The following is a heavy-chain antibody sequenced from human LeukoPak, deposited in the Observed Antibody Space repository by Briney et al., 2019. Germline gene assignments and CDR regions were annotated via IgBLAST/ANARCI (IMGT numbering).Heavy chain of an antibody. Sequence: PGGSLRLSCAASGFTFSSYAMSWVRQAPGKGLEWVSSISSSSSCIYYADSVKGRFTISRDNAKNSLYLQMNSLRAEDTAVYYCARADYGDFTFDYWGQGTLVTVSS. CDR3: ARADYGDFTFDY. V-gene: IGHV3-21*01. J-gene: IGHJ4*02. CDR1: GFTFSSYA. CDR2: ISSSSSCI. D-gene: IGHD4-17*01.